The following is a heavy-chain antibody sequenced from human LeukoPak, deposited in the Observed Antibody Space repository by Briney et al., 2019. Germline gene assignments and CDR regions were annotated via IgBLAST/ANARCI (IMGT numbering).Heavy chain of an antibody. V-gene: IGHV1-2*02. CDR1: RYTFTGHD. CDR3: ARVSSGELILDY. Sequence: ASVKVSCKASRYTFTGHDIHLWPQSPGQGLEGMGWINHNSGGTNYAQQFQGGVTMNRDTSISTAYMEMSRLRSDDTAVYYCARVSSGELILDYWGQGTLVTVSS. J-gene: IGHJ4*02. D-gene: IGHD1-26*01. CDR2: INHNSGGT.